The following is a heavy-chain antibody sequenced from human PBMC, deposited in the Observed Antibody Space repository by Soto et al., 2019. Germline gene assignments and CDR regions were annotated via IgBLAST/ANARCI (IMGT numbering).Heavy chain of an antibody. V-gene: IGHV4-39*01. Sequence: QLQLQESGPGLVKPSETLSLTCTVSGDSIGSTNYYWGWVRQPPGKGLEWIGSIYYSGSSYHNPSLKSRVTISVDTSKNQFSLRVDSVTAANTGVYYCARLAAGTHYYFDYWGRGTLVTVSS. D-gene: IGHD6-13*01. CDR3: ARLAAGTHYYFDY. CDR2: IYYSGSS. CDR1: GDSIGSTNYY. J-gene: IGHJ4*02.